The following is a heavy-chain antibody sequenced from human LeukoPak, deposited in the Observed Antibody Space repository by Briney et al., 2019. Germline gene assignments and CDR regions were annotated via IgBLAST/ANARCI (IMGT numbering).Heavy chain of an antibody. D-gene: IGHD2-15*01. J-gene: IGHJ4*02. CDR1: GGSVSSYY. CDR3: ARGYSGGSPYYFDY. Sequence: PSETLSLTCTVSGGSVSSYYWSWIRQPPGKGLEWIGHVYYSGITNYTPSLKSRVTISVDTSKNQFSLKLSSVTAADTAIYYCARGYSGGSPYYFDYWGQGTLVTVSS. V-gene: IGHV4-59*02. CDR2: VYYSGIT.